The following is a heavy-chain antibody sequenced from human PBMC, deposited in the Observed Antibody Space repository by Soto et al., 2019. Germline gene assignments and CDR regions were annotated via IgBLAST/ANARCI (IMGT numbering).Heavy chain of an antibody. CDR1: GFTFSDYY. Sequence: QVQLVESGGGLVKPGGSLRLSCAASGFTFSDYYMSWIRQAPGKGLEWVSYISSSSSYTNYADSVKGRFTISRDNAKNSLYLQMNSLRAEDTAVYYCATGQYYYDNSAYYYSWGQGTLVTVSS. D-gene: IGHD3-22*01. V-gene: IGHV3-11*05. J-gene: IGHJ4*02. CDR3: ATGQYYYDNSAYYYS. CDR2: ISSSSSYT.